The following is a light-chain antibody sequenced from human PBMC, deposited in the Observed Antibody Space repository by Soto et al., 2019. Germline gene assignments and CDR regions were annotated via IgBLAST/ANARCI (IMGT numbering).Light chain of an antibody. Sequence: PGTLSLSPGERATLSCRASQSVSSSYLAWYQQKPGQAPRLLIYGASSRATGIPARFSGSGSGTDFTLTINRVEPEDFAVYFCQQYAGSPRTFGQGTKVDIK. CDR1: QSVSSSY. J-gene: IGKJ1*01. V-gene: IGKV3-20*01. CDR2: GAS. CDR3: QQYAGSPRT.